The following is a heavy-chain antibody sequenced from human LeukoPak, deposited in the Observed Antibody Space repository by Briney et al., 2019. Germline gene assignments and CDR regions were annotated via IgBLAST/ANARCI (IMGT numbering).Heavy chain of an antibody. CDR3: ARVSITMILGNFDY. J-gene: IGHJ4*02. D-gene: IGHD3-22*01. Sequence: GGSLRLSCAASGFTFSDYYMSWIRQAPGKGLEWVSYISNSGSITYYADSVKGRFTISRDNAKNSLYLQMNSLRAEDTAVYYCARVSITMILGNFDYWGQGTLVTVSS. V-gene: IGHV3-11*04. CDR2: ISNSGSIT. CDR1: GFTFSDYY.